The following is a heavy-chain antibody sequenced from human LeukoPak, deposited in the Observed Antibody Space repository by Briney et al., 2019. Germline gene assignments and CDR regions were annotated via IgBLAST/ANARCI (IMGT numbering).Heavy chain of an antibody. Sequence: ASVKVSCKASGYLFISYGINWVRQAPGQGLEWMGWISAYNGQTNYAQEFQGRVTMTTDTSTTTAYMELTGLRFNDTAVYYCAKDSYSSFSGSEVFDVWGQGTRVTVSS. J-gene: IGHJ3*01. D-gene: IGHD3-10*01. CDR1: GYLFISYG. V-gene: IGHV1-18*01. CDR2: ISAYNGQT. CDR3: AKDSYSSFSGSEVFDV.